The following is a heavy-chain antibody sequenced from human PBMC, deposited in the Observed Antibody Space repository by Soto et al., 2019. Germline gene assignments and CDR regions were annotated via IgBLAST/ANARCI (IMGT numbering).Heavy chain of an antibody. CDR3: ARGGTVRGVISPYYYYYMDV. Sequence: ASVKVSCKASGYTFTSYDINWVRQATGQGLEWMGWMNPNSGNTGYAQKFQGRVTMTRNTSISTAYMELSSLRSEDTAVYYCARGGTVRGVISPYYYYYMDVWGKGTTVTVSS. D-gene: IGHD3-10*01. V-gene: IGHV1-8*01. J-gene: IGHJ6*03. CDR2: MNPNSGNT. CDR1: GYTFTSYD.